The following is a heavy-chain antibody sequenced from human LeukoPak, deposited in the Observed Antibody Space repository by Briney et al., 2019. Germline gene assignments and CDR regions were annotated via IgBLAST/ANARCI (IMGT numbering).Heavy chain of an antibody. J-gene: IGHJ6*02. V-gene: IGHV4-34*01. CDR3: ARGGYSSGWAPGDYYYYYGMDV. D-gene: IGHD6-19*01. Sequence: SETLSLTCSVYGGSFSGYYWSWIRQPPGKGLEWIGEINHSGSTNYNPSLKSRVTISVDTSKNQFSLKLSSVTAADTAVYYCARGGYSSGWAPGDYYYYYGMDVWGQGATVTVSS. CDR2: INHSGST. CDR1: GGSFSGYY.